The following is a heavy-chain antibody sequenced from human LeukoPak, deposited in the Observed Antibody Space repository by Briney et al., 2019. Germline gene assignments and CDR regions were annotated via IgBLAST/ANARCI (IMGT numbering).Heavy chain of an antibody. J-gene: IGHJ3*01. Sequence: SETLSLTCTVSGGSISSYYWSWIRQPPGKGLEWIGYIYYSGSTYYNPSLKSRVTISVDTSKNQFSLKLSSVTAADSAVYYCARYNWGSTVDAFDVWGQGTMVTVSS. V-gene: IGHV4-59*08. CDR2: IYYSGST. D-gene: IGHD7-27*01. CDR1: GGSISSYY. CDR3: ARYNWGSTVDAFDV.